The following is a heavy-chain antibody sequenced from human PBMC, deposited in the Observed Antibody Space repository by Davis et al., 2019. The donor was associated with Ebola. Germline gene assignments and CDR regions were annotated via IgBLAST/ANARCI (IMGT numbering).Heavy chain of an antibody. J-gene: IGHJ3*02. CDR2: IDHSGTT. Sequence: SETLSLTCTANGGPFSGYYWSWIRQPPGKGLEWIAEIDHSGTTNYNSSLKSRVTISVDKSKNQFSLKLESVTAADTAVYYCAFVGVNTKGDAEDIWGRGTTVIASS. CDR3: AFVGVNTKGDAEDI. CDR1: GGPFSGYY. V-gene: IGHV4-34*01. D-gene: IGHD1-26*01.